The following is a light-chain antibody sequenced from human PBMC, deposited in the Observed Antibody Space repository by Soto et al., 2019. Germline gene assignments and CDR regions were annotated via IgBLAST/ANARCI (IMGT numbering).Light chain of an antibody. CDR1: QNIIFY. V-gene: IGKV1-39*01. Sequence: DIPMTQSPSSLSASVGDRVTITCRASQNIIFYSNWYQLKPGKAPKLLIYAASNLQSGVPSRFSGSGSGTEFTLTISSLQPEDFATYFCQQSYTTPVYTFGQGTKLEIK. CDR3: QQSYTTPVYT. CDR2: AAS. J-gene: IGKJ2*01.